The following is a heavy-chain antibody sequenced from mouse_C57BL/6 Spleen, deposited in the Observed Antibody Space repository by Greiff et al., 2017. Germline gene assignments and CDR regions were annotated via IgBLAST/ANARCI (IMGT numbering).Heavy chain of an antibody. CDR3: ARGEYYGSGTVGALDY. V-gene: IGHV1-64*01. CDR2: IHPTSGTT. CDR1: GYTFTSYW. Sequence: QVQLQQPGAELVKPGASVKLSCKASGYTFTSYWMHWVKQRPGQGLEWIGMIHPTSGTTNYNQKFKSKATLTVDKSSSTAYMQLSSLTSEDSAVYYCARGEYYGSGTVGALDYWGQGTSVTVSS. J-gene: IGHJ4*01. D-gene: IGHD1-1*01.